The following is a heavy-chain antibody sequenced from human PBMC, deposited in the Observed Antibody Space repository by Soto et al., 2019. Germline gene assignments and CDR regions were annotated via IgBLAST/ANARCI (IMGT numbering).Heavy chain of an antibody. CDR2: ISYDGSNK. Sequence: QVQLVESGGGVVQPGRSLRLSCAASGFTFSSYAMHWVRQAPGKGLEWVAVISYDGSNKYYADSVKGRFTISRDNSKNTLYLQMNSLRAEDTAVYYCAREVMAGMTNLFDPWGQGTLVTVSS. CDR3: AREVMAGMTNLFDP. CDR1: GFTFSSYA. J-gene: IGHJ5*02. V-gene: IGHV3-30-3*01. D-gene: IGHD2-21*01.